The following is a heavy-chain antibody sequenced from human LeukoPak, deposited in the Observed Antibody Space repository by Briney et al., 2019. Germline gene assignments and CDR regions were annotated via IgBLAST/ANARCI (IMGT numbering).Heavy chain of an antibody. D-gene: IGHD3-22*01. J-gene: IGHJ4*02. V-gene: IGHV3-30-3*01. CDR2: ISHDGSSK. Sequence: GGSLRLSCAASGFTLSSYAMHWVRQAPGKGLEWVAIISHDGSSKYYGDTVKGRFTISRDNSKNTLYLQMNSLRAEDTAVYYCAKDPPRRMKYYYDSSGSNRHWGQGTLVTVSS. CDR1: GFTLSSYA. CDR3: AKDPPRRMKYYYDSSGSNRH.